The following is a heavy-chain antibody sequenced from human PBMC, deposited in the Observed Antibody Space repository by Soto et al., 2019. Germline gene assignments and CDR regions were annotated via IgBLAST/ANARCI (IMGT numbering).Heavy chain of an antibody. V-gene: IGHV3-53*01. CDR2: IYSGGST. Sequence: GGSLRLSCAASGFTVSSNYMSWVRQAPGKGLEWVSVIYSGGSTYYADSVKGRFTISRDNSKNTLYLQMNSLRAEDTAVCYCARDRPAAVIDYSGQGTLVTVS. D-gene: IGHD6-13*01. CDR3: ARDRPAAVIDY. J-gene: IGHJ4*02. CDR1: GFTVSSNY.